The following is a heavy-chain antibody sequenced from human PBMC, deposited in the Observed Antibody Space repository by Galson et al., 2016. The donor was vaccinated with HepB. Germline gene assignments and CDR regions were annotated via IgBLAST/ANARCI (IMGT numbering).Heavy chain of an antibody. J-gene: IGHJ4*02. CDR2: IKSKGDGETT. V-gene: IGHV3-15*07. CDR3: TTSVGANEFDY. Sequence: SLRLSCAASGFTFSSYAMNWVRQAPGKGLEWVGRIKSKGDGETTDYAAPVKGRFTVSRDDSKNTLYLQMNSLKTEDTAVYHCTTSVGANEFDYWGRGTLVTVSS. CDR1: GFTFSSYA. D-gene: IGHD1-26*01.